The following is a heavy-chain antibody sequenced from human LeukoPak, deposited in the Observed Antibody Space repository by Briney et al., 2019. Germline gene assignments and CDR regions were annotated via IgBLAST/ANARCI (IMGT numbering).Heavy chain of an antibody. CDR3: ARVYGSGRYRPFGP. D-gene: IGHD3-10*01. J-gene: IGHJ5*02. CDR1: GFTFSGYG. V-gene: IGHV3-48*01. Sequence: GGSLRLSCAASGFTFSGYGMNWVRQAPGKGLEWVSYISSSSITIYYADSVKGRFTISRDNVKNSLELQMNSLRAEDTAMYFCARVYGSGRYRPFGPWGQGTLVTVSS. CDR2: ISSSSITI.